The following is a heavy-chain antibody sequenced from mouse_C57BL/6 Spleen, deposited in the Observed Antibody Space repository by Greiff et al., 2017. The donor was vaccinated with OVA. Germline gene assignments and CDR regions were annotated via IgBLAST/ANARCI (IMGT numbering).Heavy chain of an antibody. CDR3: ARDWDNYFDY. V-gene: IGHV1-26*01. D-gene: IGHD4-1*01. CDR2: INPNNGGT. J-gene: IGHJ2*01. Sequence: EVQLQQSGPELVKPGASVKISCKASGYTFTDYYVNWVKQSHGKSLEWIGDINPNNGGTSYNQKFKGKATLTVDKSSSTAYMELRSLTSEDSAVYYCARDWDNYFDYWGQGTTLTVSS. CDR1: GYTFTDYY.